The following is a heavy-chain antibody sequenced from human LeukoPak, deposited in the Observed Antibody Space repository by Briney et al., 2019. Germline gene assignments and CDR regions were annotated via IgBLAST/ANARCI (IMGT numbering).Heavy chain of an antibody. CDR1: GYTFTSYG. D-gene: IGHD3-22*01. CDR3: ARDPYYYDSSGYYLNNWFDP. CDR2: INPNSGGT. J-gene: IGHJ5*02. Sequence: GASVKVSCKASGYTFTSYGISWVRQAPGQGLEWMGWINPNSGGTNYAQKFQGRVTMTRDTSISTAYMELSRLRSDDTAVYYCARDPYYYDSSGYYLNNWFDPWGQGTLVTVSS. V-gene: IGHV1-2*02.